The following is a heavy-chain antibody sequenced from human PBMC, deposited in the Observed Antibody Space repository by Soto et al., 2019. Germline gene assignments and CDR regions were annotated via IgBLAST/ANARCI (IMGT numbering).Heavy chain of an antibody. V-gene: IGHV3-23*01. J-gene: IGHJ6*02. CDR2: ISGSGGST. CDR1: GFTFSIYA. Sequence: PCGSMRLSCAASGFTFSIYAMSWFGRAPGKGLEWVSAISGSGGSTYYADSVKGRFTISRDNSKNTLYLQMNSLRAEDTAVYYCATSKRDDYYYYGMDVWGQGTTVTVSS. CDR3: ATSKRDDYYYYGMDV. D-gene: IGHD6-25*01.